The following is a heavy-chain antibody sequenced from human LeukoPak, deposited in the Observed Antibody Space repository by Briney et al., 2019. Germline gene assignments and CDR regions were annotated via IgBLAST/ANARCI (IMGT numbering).Heavy chain of an antibody. CDR2: IYSGGST. D-gene: IGHD4-23*01. J-gene: IGHJ4*02. CDR3: AKEKTTVRTPGIDY. Sequence: PGGSLRLSCAASGFTVSSNYMSWVRQAPGKGLEWVSVIYSGGSTYYADSVKGQFTISRHNSKNTLYLQMNSLRAEDTAVYYCAKEKTTVRTPGIDYWGQGTLVTVSS. V-gene: IGHV3-53*04. CDR1: GFTVSSNY.